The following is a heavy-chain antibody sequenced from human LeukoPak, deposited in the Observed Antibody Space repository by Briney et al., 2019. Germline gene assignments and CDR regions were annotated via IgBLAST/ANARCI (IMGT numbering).Heavy chain of an antibody. D-gene: IGHD4-17*01. CDR3: ARAYYGDYRIDY. CDR1: GFTVSSNY. CDR2: IYSGGST. J-gene: IGHJ4*02. Sequence: GGSLRLSCAASGFTVSSNYMSWVRQAPGKGLEWVSIIYSGGSTFYADSVKGRFTISRDNVKNTLYLQMNSLRAEDTAVYYCARAYYGDYRIDYWGQGTLVTVSS. V-gene: IGHV3-53*01.